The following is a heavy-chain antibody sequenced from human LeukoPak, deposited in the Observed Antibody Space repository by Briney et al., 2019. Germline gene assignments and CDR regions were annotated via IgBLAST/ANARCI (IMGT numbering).Heavy chain of an antibody. D-gene: IGHD4-17*01. J-gene: IGHJ4*02. Sequence: GGSLRLSCAASGFTVSSNYMNWVRQAPGKGLEWVSVIYSGGLTYYADSVKGRFTISRDNTKNTLYLQMDSLRAEDTAVYYCARDINGDYSYWGQGTLVTVSS. CDR2: IYSGGLT. CDR1: GFTVSSNY. CDR3: ARDINGDYSY. V-gene: IGHV3-53*01.